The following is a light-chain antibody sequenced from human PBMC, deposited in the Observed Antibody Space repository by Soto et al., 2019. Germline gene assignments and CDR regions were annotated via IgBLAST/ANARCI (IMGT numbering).Light chain of an antibody. CDR2: EVS. J-gene: IGLJ1*01. CDR3: SSYTRSSTYV. Sequence: QSVLTQPASVSGSPGQSITISCTGTSSDVGGYNYVSWYQQHPGKAPKLMIYEVSNRPSGVSNRFSGSKSGNTASLTISGLQAEDEADSYCSSYTRSSTYVLGTGTKVTVL. CDR1: SSDVGGYNY. V-gene: IGLV2-14*01.